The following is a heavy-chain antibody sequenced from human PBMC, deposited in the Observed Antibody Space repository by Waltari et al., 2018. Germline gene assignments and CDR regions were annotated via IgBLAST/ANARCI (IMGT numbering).Heavy chain of an antibody. CDR3: ARGLTRKDTAMGPFDY. CDR2: IYSGGST. Sequence: EVQLVESGGGLIQPGGSLRLSCAASGFTVSSNYMSWVRQAPGKGLEWVSVIYSGGSTYYADSVKGRFTISRDNSKNTLYLQMNSLRAEDTAVYYCARGLTRKDTAMGPFDYWGQGTLVTVSS. V-gene: IGHV3-53*01. J-gene: IGHJ4*02. D-gene: IGHD5-18*01. CDR1: GFTVSSNY.